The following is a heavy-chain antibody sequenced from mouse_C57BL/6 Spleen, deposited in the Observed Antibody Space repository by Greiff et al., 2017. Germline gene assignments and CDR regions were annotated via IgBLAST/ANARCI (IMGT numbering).Heavy chain of an antibody. J-gene: IGHJ4*01. V-gene: IGHV1-78*01. D-gene: IGHD2-4*01. CDR1: GYTFTDHT. CDR2: IYPRDGST. CDR3: ARSGDYDQEAMDY. Sequence: QVQLKQSDAELVKPGASVKISCKVSGYTFTDHTIHWMKQRPEQGLEWIGYIYPRDGSTKYNEKFKGKATLTVDKSSSTAYMELRSLTSEDTAVXYCARSGDYDQEAMDYWGQGTSVTVSS.